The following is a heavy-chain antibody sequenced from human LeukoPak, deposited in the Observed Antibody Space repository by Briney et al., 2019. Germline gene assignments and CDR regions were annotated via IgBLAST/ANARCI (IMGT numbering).Heavy chain of an antibody. CDR3: ARSTWEWSAFDI. D-gene: IGHD3-3*01. J-gene: IGHJ3*02. V-gene: IGHV4-34*01. CDR2: INHSGST. Sequence: SETLSLTCAVYGGSFSGYYWSWIRQPPGKGLEWIGEINHSGSTDYNPSLKSRVTISVDTSKNQFSLKLTSVTAADTAVYYCARSTWEWSAFDIWGQGTMVTVSS. CDR1: GGSFSGYY.